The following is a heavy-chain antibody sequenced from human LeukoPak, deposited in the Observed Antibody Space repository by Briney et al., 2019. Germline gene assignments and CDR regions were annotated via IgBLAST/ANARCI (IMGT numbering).Heavy chain of an antibody. D-gene: IGHD2-15*01. CDR3: GRTDREWVAAMGFDL. V-gene: IGHV3-48*01. Sequence: GRPLRLSGAASGFTFSSYSMNWVRQAPGKGLKGVSYISSSSSTIYYADSVKGRFTISRDNPKNSLYLQMNSLRAEDRAVYYCGRTDREWVAAMGFDLWGQGTLVTVSS. J-gene: IGHJ5*02. CDR1: GFTFSSYS. CDR2: ISSSSSTI.